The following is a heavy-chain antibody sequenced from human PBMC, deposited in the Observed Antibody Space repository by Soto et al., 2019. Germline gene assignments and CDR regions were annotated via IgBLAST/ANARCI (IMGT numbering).Heavy chain of an antibody. J-gene: IGHJ3*02. CDR2: ISGNSGSR. D-gene: IGHD3-22*01. CDR3: ARPYYYDCSGYPDAFDI. V-gene: IGHV3-48*02. CDR1: GFTFSSYV. Sequence: GGTLRLSCTVSGFTFSSYVMSWVRLAPGKGKELVSYISGNSGSRYYADSVKGRFTISRDNAKISLYLQINSLRDEYTAVYYCARPYYYDCSGYPDAFDIWGQGTMVTVSS.